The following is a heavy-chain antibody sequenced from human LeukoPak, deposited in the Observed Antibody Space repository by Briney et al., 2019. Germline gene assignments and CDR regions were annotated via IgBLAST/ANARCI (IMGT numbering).Heavy chain of an antibody. V-gene: IGHV3-23*01. J-gene: IGHJ5*02. CDR1: GFTFSNYA. Sequence: GGSLRLSCAASGFTFSNYAMSWVRQAPGKGLEWVSGISGSGGSTYYADSVKGRFTISRDNPKNTLYLQMNSLRAEDTAVYYCAKGGFSGSCPNAESGNWFDPWGQGTLVTVSS. CDR3: AKGGFSGSCPNAESGNWFDP. CDR2: ISGSGGST. D-gene: IGHD1-26*01.